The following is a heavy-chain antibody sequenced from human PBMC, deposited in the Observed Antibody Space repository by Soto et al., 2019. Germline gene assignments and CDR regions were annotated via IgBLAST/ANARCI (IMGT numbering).Heavy chain of an antibody. CDR3: ARDRGNTMVRGVIIKSVGYYYGMDV. CDR2: IIPIFGTA. Sequence: GASVKVSCKASGGTFSSYAISWVRQAPGQGLEWMGGIIPIFGTANYAQRFQGRVTITADESTSTAYMELSSLRSEDTAVYYCARDRGNTMVRGVIIKSVGYYYGMDVCGQGPKVTVYS. J-gene: IGHJ6*02. D-gene: IGHD3-10*01. CDR1: GGTFSSYA. V-gene: IGHV1-69*13.